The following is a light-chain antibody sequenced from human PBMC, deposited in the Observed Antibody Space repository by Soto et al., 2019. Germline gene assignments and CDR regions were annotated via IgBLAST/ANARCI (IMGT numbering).Light chain of an antibody. CDR1: QSVSSNY. V-gene: IGKV3D-20*02. CDR2: GAS. Sequence: EIVWTQCPRTLSLSPGERATLSCGGSQSVSSNYLAWYQQKPGQAPRLLIYGASNRATGIPARFSGSGSGADFTLTISSLEPEDFAVYYCQQRNIWPPVTFGQGTRLEIK. CDR3: QQRNIWPPVT. J-gene: IGKJ5*01.